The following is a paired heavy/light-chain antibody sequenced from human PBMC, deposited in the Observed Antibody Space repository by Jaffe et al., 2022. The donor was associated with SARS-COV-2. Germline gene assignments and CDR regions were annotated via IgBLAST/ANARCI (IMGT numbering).Light chain of an antibody. J-gene: IGLJ3*02. CDR1: SGSIANNY. V-gene: IGLV6-57*02. CDR3: QSYDSSNLNWV. Sequence: NFMLTQPHSVSESPGKTVTISCTGSSGSIANNYVQWYQQRPGSAPSTVIFEDNHRPSGVPARFSGSIDSSSNSASLTISGLKTEDEADYYCQSYDSSNLNWVFGGGTKLTVL. CDR2: EDN.
Heavy chain of an antibody. Sequence: QVQLRESGPGLVRPSETLSLTCTVSGYSISRGYYWGWIRQPPGKGLEWIGSIYHSGSTYYSPALKSRVTVSVDTSKNQFSLKLSSVTAADTAVYYCARDGPQETLGADYWGQGTLVTVSS. J-gene: IGHJ4*02. CDR2: IYHSGST. D-gene: IGHD3-16*01. CDR3: ARDGPQETLGADY. V-gene: IGHV4-38-2*02. CDR1: GYSISRGYY.